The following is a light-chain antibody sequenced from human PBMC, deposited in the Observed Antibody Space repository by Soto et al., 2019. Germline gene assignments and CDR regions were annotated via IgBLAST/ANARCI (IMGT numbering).Light chain of an antibody. V-gene: IGLV2-14*01. CDR3: SSYTSISPLVV. CDR2: DVS. Sequence: QSALTQPASVSVSPGQSITIACTGTSSDVVGYNYVSWCQQHPGKAPKLIIYDVSNRPSGVSNRFSGSKSGNTASLTISGLQAEDEADYYGSSYTSISPLVVLGTGAKVPVL. J-gene: IGLJ1*01. CDR1: SSDVVGYNY.